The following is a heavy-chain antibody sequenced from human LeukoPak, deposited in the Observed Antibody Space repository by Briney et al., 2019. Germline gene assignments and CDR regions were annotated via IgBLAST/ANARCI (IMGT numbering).Heavy chain of an antibody. J-gene: IGHJ3*02. CDR1: GFTFSSYW. V-gene: IGHV3-7*01. CDR3: ARDKALRTRGAFDI. D-gene: IGHD3-10*01. Sequence: GGSLRLSCAASGFTFSSYWMSWVRQAPGKGLEWVANIKQDGSEKYYVDSVKGRFTTSRDNAKNSLYLQMNSLRAEDTAAYYCARDKALRTRGAFDIWGQGTMVTVSS. CDR2: IKQDGSEK.